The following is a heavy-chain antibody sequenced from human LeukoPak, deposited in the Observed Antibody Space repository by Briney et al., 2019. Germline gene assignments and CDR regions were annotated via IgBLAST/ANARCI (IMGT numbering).Heavy chain of an antibody. CDR2: INHSGST. V-gene: IGHV4-34*01. CDR1: GGSFSGYY. J-gene: IGHJ6*02. CDR3: ARSAGSGMDV. Sequence: SETLSLTCAVYGGSFSGYYWSWIRQPPGKGLEWIGEINHSGSTNYNPSLKSRVTISVDTSKNQFSLKLSSVTAADTAVYYCARSAGSGMDVWGQGTTVTVSS.